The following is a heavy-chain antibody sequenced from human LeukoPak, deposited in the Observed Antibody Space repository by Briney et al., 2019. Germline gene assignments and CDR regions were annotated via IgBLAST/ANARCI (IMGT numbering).Heavy chain of an antibody. J-gene: IGHJ5*02. CDR3: ARDRPEGRGVIRPYNWFDP. D-gene: IGHD3-10*01. CDR2: INPNGGST. V-gene: IGHV1-46*01. CDR1: GYTLTRYF. Sequence: ASVKVSCKASGYTLTRYFIHWVRQAPGQGLEWMGIINPNGGSTSYPQKFQGRVTMTRDTSTNTVYMELSSLRSEDTAVYYCARDRPEGRGVIRPYNWFDPWGQGTLVTVSS.